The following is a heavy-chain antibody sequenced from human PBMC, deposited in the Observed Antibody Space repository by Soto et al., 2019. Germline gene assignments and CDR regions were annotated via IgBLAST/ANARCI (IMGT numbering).Heavy chain of an antibody. Sequence: PSETLSLTCAVYGGSFSDFYWTWIRQLPGKGLEWIGEINHSGNTNYNPSLKSRVAISVDTSKNQFSLYLGSVTAADTAVYYCGPRGAVADPRGXWGQGTLVTVSS. D-gene: IGHD6-19*01. V-gene: IGHV4-34*01. J-gene: IGHJ4*02. CDR1: GGSFSDFY. CDR2: INHSGNT. CDR3: GPRGAVADPRGX.